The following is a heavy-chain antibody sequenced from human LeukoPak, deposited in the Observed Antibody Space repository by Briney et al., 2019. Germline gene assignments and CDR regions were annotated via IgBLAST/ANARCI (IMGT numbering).Heavy chain of an antibody. CDR1: GFTFSSYA. CDR3: AKCRNSDWEPYFDY. Sequence: GGSLRLSCAASGFTFSSYAMSWVRQAPGKGLEWVSAISGSGGSTYYADPVKGRFTISRDNSKNTLYLQMDSLRAEDTAVYYCAKCRNSDWEPYFDYWGQGTLVTVSS. V-gene: IGHV3-23*01. J-gene: IGHJ4*02. CDR2: ISGSGGST. D-gene: IGHD1-26*01.